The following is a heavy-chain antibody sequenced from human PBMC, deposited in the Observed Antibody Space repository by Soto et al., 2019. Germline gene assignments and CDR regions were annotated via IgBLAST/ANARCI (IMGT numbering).Heavy chain of an antibody. CDR1: GGFVTSGSYY. D-gene: IGHD1-1*01. J-gene: IGHJ3*02. V-gene: IGHV4-34*01. Sequence: QVQLQQWGAGLLKPSETLSLTYAVYGGFVTSGSYYWSWIRQPPGKGLEWIGEMSHSGGTHFNPSLKGRVTISVDSSKNQFTLKKSSVTAADTALYYCARVARGTATTVVEAFDIWGPGTMVTVSS. CDR3: ARVARGTATTVVEAFDI. CDR2: MSHSGGT.